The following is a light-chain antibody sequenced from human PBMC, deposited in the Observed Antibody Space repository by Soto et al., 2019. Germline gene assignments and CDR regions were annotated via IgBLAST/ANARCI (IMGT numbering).Light chain of an antibody. CDR1: QSVTTN. Sequence: EIVMTQSPATLSLSPGERAALSCRASQSVTTNLAWYRQKPGQAPRLLIYGASTRATDIPARFSGSGSGTEFTLTISSLQSEDFAIYYCQQYNKWPQTFGQRTKVEIK. V-gene: IGKV3-15*01. J-gene: IGKJ1*01. CDR2: GAS. CDR3: QQYNKWPQT.